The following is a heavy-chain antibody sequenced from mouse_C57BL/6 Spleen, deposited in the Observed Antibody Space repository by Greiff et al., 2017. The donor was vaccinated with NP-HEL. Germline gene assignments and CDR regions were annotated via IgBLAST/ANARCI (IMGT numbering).Heavy chain of an antibody. D-gene: IGHD2-4*01. J-gene: IGHJ1*03. V-gene: IGHV1-61*01. CDR3: ARRGSYDYDGYFDV. CDR1: GYTFTSYW. Sequence: QVQLKESGAELVRPGSSVKLSCKASGYTFTSYWMDWVKQRPGQGLEWIGNIYPSDSETHYNQKFKDKATLTVDKSSSTAYMQLSSLTSEDSAVYYCARRGSYDYDGYFDVWGTGTTVTVSS. CDR2: IYPSDSET.